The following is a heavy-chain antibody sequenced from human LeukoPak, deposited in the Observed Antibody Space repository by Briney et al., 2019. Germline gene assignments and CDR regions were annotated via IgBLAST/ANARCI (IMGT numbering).Heavy chain of an antibody. CDR3: AGTGLFFDY. J-gene: IGHJ4*02. Sequence: SETLSLTCRVSGASISGYYWSWIRQPPGKGLEWIGHMYRTGGTNYNPSLKSRVSISLDTSKKHFSLKLSSVTAADTAVYYCAGTGLFFDYWGQGILVTVSS. V-gene: IGHV4-59*01. D-gene: IGHD7-27*01. CDR2: MYRTGGT. CDR1: GASISGYY.